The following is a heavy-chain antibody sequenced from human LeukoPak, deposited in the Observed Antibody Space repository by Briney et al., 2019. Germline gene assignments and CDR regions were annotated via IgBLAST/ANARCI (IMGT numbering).Heavy chain of an antibody. CDR3: ARTTTVRGTYYMDV. D-gene: IGHD3-10*01. J-gene: IGHJ6*03. Sequence: SETLSLTCTVSGGSISSYYWSWIRQPPGKGLEWIGYIYYSGSTNYNPSLKSRVTISVDTSKNRFSLKLRSVTAADTAVYYCARTTTVRGTYYMDVWDKGTTVTVSS. CDR1: GGSISSYY. CDR2: IYYSGST. V-gene: IGHV4-59*01.